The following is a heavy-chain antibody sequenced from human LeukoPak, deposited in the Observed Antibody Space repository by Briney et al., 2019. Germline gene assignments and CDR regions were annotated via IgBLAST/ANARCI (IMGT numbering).Heavy chain of an antibody. V-gene: IGHV5-51*01. CDR3: ASSGAGTAPGTFNV. CDR2: IYPGDSDT. D-gene: IGHD1-7*01. J-gene: IGHJ3*01. CDR1: GYTSSNYW. Sequence: GESLKISCKGSGYTSSNYWIGWVRQMPGKGPEWMGLIYPGDSDTRYSPSFQDHVTISADKSISTAYLQWSSLRASDAAMYYCASSGAGTAPGTFNVWGQGTLVTVS.